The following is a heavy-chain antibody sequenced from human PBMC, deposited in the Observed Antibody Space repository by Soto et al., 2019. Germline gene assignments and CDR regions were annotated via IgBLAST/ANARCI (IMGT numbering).Heavy chain of an antibody. CDR1: GFTFTSSA. J-gene: IGHJ6*02. CDR2: IVVGSGNT. CDR3: AAEPILLAAAGAGRLWYYGMDV. D-gene: IGHD6-13*01. Sequence: ASVKVSCKASGFTFTSSAVQWVRQARGQRLEWIGWIVVGSGNTNYAQKFQERVTITRDMSTSTAYMELSSLRSEDTAVYYCAAEPILLAAAGAGRLWYYGMDVWGQGTTVTVSS. V-gene: IGHV1-58*01.